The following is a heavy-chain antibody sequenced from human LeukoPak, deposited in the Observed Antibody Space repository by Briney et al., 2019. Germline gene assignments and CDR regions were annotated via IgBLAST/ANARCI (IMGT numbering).Heavy chain of an antibody. D-gene: IGHD3-22*01. J-gene: IGHJ4*02. CDR1: GFTFDDYA. CDR3: AKAGPTYYYDSSGYLDY. V-gene: IGHV3-9*01. Sequence: GGSLRLSCAASGFTFDDYAMHWVRQAPGEGLEWVSGISWNSDSIGYADSVKGRFTISRDNAKNSLYLQMNNLRAEDTALYYCAKAGPTYYYDSSGYLDYWGQGTLVTVSS. CDR2: ISWNSDSI.